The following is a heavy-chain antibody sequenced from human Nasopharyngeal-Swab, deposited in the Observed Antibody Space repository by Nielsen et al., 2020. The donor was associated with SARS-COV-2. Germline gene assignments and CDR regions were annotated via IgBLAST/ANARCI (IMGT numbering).Heavy chain of an antibody. CDR2: INPSGGST. Sequence: APVKVSCKASGYTFTSYYMHWVRQAPGQGLEWMGIINPSGGSTSYAQKFQGRVTMTRGTSTSTVYMELSSLRSEDTAVYYCARDLTNSIAVAGNYYYGMDVWGQGTTVTVSS. CDR3: ARDLTNSIAVAGNYYYGMDV. D-gene: IGHD6-19*01. CDR1: GYTFTSYY. J-gene: IGHJ6*02. V-gene: IGHV1-46*01.